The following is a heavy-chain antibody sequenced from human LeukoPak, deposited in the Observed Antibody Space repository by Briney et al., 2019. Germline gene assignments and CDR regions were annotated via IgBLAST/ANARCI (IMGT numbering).Heavy chain of an antibody. V-gene: IGHV4-34*01. J-gene: IGHJ5*02. D-gene: IGHD3-3*01. CDR3: ARGESYDFWSGYPTNNWFDP. CDR1: GGSFSGYY. CDR2: INHSGST. Sequence: SETLSLTCAVFGGSFSGYYWSWIRQPPGKGLEWIGEINHSGSTNYNPSLKSRVTISVDTSKNQFSLKLSSVTAADTAVYYCARGESYDFWSGYPTNNWFDPWGQGTLVTVSS.